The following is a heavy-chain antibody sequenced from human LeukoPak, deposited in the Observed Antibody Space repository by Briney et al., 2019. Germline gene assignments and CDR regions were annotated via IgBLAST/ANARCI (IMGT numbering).Heavy chain of an antibody. D-gene: IGHD6-13*01. CDR1: GYTFAGYY. CDR3: ARDRGSSSWYLSRFDP. J-gene: IGHJ5*02. V-gene: IGHV1-18*04. Sequence: ASVKVSCKASGYTFAGYYMHWVRQAPGQGLEWMGWISAYNGNTNYAQKLQGRVTMTTDTSTSTAYMELRSLRSDDTAVYYCARDRGSSSWYLSRFDPWGQGTLVTVSS. CDR2: ISAYNGNT.